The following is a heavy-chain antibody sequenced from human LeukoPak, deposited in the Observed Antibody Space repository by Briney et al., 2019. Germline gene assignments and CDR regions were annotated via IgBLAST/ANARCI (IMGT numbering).Heavy chain of an antibody. CDR1: GYTFTGYY. Sequence: ASVKVSCKTSGYTFTGYYMHWVRQATGQGLEWMGWMNPNSGNTGYAQKFQGRVTITRNTSISTAYMELSSLRSEDTAVYYCARGTPYYFDYWGQGTLVTVSS. CDR3: ARGTPYYFDY. V-gene: IGHV1-8*03. CDR2: MNPNSGNT. J-gene: IGHJ4*02.